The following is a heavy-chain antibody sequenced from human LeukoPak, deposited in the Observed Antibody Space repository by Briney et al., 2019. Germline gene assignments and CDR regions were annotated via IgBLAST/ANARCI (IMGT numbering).Heavy chain of an antibody. CDR1: GFTVSDAW. CDR2: MKRKTDGGTT. Sequence: GGSLRPSCAASGFTVSDAWMHWVRQAPGKGLEWVGRMKRKTDGGTTDYAAPVKGRFTISRDDSKNTLYLQMNSLRAEDTAVYYCARDGQQLVGSRYYYGMDVWGQGTTVTVSS. CDR3: ARDGQQLVGSRYYYGMDV. J-gene: IGHJ6*02. D-gene: IGHD6-13*01. V-gene: IGHV3-15*01.